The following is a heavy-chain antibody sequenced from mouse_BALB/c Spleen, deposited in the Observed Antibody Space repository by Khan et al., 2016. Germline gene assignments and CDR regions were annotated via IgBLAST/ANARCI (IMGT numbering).Heavy chain of an antibody. J-gene: IGHJ4*01. CDR2: ISYSGTT. CDR1: GDSITSGY. CDR3: ASAYSGNYNYYAMDY. D-gene: IGHD2-10*01. V-gene: IGHV3-8*02. Sequence: EVQLQESGPSLVKPSQTLSLTCSVTGDSITSGYWNWIRKFPGNELEYMGYISYSGTTYYNPSLKSRISITRDTSKNQYYLQLNSGTTEDTATYFCASAYSGNYNYYAMDYWGQGTSVTVSS.